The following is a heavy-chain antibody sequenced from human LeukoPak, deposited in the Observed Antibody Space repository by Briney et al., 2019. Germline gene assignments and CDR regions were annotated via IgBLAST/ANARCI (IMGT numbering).Heavy chain of an antibody. J-gene: IGHJ4*02. D-gene: IGHD3-10*01. CDR1: GFTCSSYW. CDR2: INSDGSST. Sequence: GGSLRLSCAASGFTCSSYWMHWVRQAPGKGLVGVSRINSDGSSTGYADSVKGRFTISRDNDKTTLYLPMHSLRAEDTAVYYCARSTGWFGQGYFAYWGQGTLVSVSS. V-gene: IGHV3-74*01. CDR3: ARSTGWFGQGYFAY.